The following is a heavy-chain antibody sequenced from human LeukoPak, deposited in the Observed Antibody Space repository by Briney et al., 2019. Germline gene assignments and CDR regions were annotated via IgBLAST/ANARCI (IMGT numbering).Heavy chain of an antibody. V-gene: IGHV3-23*01. D-gene: IGHD6-19*01. CDR1: GFTLSSYA. Sequence: GGSLRLSCAASGFTLSSYAMSWVRQAPGKGLEWVSAISGSGGSTYYADSVKGRFTISRDNSKNTLYLQMNSLRAEDTAVYYCAKVVQEAVAGTGYFDYWGQGTLVTVSS. J-gene: IGHJ4*02. CDR2: ISGSGGST. CDR3: AKVVQEAVAGTGYFDY.